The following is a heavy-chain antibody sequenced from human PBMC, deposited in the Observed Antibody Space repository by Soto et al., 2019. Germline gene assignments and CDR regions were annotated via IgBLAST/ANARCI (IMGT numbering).Heavy chain of an antibody. Sequence: QVQLVQSGAEVKKPGSSVKVSCKASGGTFSSYAISWVRQAPGQGLEWMGGIIPLFGTANYAQKFQGRVTITADASTSTDNMELSSLRYEDTAVYYGARTKLILGYCSGGSCYRLWVFYYWGQGTLVTVSA. J-gene: IGHJ4*02. CDR3: ARTKLILGYCSGGSCYRLWVFYY. D-gene: IGHD2-15*01. CDR2: IIPLFGTA. CDR1: GGTFSSYA. V-gene: IGHV1-69*01.